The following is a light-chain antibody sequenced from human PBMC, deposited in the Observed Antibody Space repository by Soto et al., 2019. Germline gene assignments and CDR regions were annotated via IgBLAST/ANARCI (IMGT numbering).Light chain of an antibody. J-gene: IGKJ5*01. V-gene: IGKV1-5*01. CDR1: QSISSW. Sequence: DIQMTQSPSTLSASVGDIVTITCLASQSISSWLAWYQQKPGKAPKFLIYDASALESGVPSRFSGSGSGTEFTLTISSLQPDDFASYYCQQYKDYPITFGQGTRLEI. CDR2: DAS. CDR3: QQYKDYPIT.